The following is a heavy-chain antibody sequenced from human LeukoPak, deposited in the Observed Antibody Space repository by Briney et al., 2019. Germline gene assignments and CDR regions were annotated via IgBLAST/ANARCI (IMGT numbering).Heavy chain of an antibody. D-gene: IGHD2-8*01. V-gene: IGHV4-39*01. CDR3: ARSNLVLMVYQY. J-gene: IGHJ4*02. CDR1: GGSISSSSYY. Sequence: SETLSLTCTVSGGSISSSSYYWGWIRQPPGKGLEWIGSIYYSGSTYYNPSLKSRVTISVDTSKNQFSLKLSSVTAADTAVYYCARSNLVLMVYQYWGQGTLVTVSS. CDR2: IYYSGST.